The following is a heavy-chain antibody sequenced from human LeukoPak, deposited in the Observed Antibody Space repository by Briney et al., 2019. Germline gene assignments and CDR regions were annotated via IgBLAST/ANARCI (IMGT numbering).Heavy chain of an antibody. Sequence: GGSLRLSCVASGFTFSSNVMIWVRQAPGKGLEWVSSIPASGGSTYYADSVKGRFTISRDNSKNSLYLQMNSLRAEDTALYYCAKDNGEGDCGGDCDYFDYWGQGTLVTVSS. J-gene: IGHJ4*02. V-gene: IGHV3-23*01. CDR3: AKDNGEGDCGGDCDYFDY. CDR2: IPASGGST. CDR1: GFTFSSNV. D-gene: IGHD2-21*02.